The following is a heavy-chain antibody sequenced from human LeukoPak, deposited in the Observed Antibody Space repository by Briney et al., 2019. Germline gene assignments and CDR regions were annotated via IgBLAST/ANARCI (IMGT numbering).Heavy chain of an antibody. CDR2: IYYSGST. V-gene: IGHV4-39*01. Sequence: SETLCLTCTVSGGSISSSSYYWGWIRQPPGKGLEWIGSIYYSGSTYYNPSLKSRVTISVDTSKNQFSLKLSSVTAADTAVYYCARHHSSGWYKSYWFDPWGQGTLVTVSS. J-gene: IGHJ5*02. CDR1: GGSISSSSYY. CDR3: ARHHSSGWYKSYWFDP. D-gene: IGHD6-19*01.